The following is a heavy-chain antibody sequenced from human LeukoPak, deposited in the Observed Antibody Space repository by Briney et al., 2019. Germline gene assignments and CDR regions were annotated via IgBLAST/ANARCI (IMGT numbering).Heavy chain of an antibody. CDR2: IYPGDSDT. D-gene: IGHD5-24*01. V-gene: IGHV5-51*01. CDR1: RYNFTNYW. J-gene: IGHJ4*02. Sequence: GESLKISCKGSRYNFTNYWIGWVRQMPGKGLEWMGIIYPGDSDTRYSPSFQGQVTISADKSISTAYLQWSSLKASDTAMYYCARYLATREYYFDYWGQGTLVTVSS. CDR3: ARYLATREYYFDY.